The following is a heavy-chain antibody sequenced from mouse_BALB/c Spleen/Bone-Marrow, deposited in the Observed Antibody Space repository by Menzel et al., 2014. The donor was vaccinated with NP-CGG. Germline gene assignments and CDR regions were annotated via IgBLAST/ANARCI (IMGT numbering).Heavy chain of an antibody. J-gene: IGHJ1*01. V-gene: IGHV1-85*01. CDR3: SRGGWLGGYCDV. D-gene: IGHD2-3*01. CDR1: VYTFTSSD. CDR2: IFPGNVST. Sequence: QGQLQQSGAELVKPGASVKLSCKASVYTFTSSDINWVRQRPEQGLAWIGRIFPGNVSTEYNDKFKVKATLTTDKSSSAVYMQLRRLTSEDSAVYSCSRGGWLGGYCDVWGAGTTVTVSS.